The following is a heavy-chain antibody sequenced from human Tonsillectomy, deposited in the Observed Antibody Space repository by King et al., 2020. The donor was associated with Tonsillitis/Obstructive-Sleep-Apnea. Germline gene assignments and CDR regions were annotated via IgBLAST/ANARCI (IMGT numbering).Heavy chain of an antibody. CDR3: ANMGRVPDAFDI. J-gene: IGHJ3*02. D-gene: IGHD3-16*01. CDR1: GGSISSYY. CDR2: IYNIGST. Sequence: VQLQESGPGLVKPSETLSLTCTVSGGSISSYYWGWIRQPPGKGLECIGYIYNIGSTNYNPSLKSRVTISVDTSKNQFSLKLSSVTAADTAVYYCANMGRVPDAFDIWGQGTMVTVSS. V-gene: IGHV4-59*03.